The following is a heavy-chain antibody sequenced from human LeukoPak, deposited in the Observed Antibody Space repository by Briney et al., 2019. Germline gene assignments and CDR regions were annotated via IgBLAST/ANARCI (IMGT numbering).Heavy chain of an antibody. V-gene: IGHV3-23*01. Sequence: GGSLRLSCAASGFTFSSYAMSWVRQAPGKGLEWVSAISGSDGSTYYADSVKGRFTISRDNSKNTLYLQMNSLRAEDTAVYYCAPGRFLEWFLDYWGQGTLVTVSS. CDR2: ISGSDGST. CDR1: GFTFSSYA. D-gene: IGHD3-3*01. J-gene: IGHJ4*02. CDR3: APGRFLEWFLDY.